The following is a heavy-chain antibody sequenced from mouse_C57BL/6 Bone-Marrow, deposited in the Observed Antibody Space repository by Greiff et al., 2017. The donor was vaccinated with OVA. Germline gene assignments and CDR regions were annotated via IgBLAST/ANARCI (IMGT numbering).Heavy chain of an antibody. CDR2: IYPGNSDT. V-gene: IGHV1-5*01. D-gene: IGHD2-4*01. J-gene: IGHJ2*01. Sequence: EVQRVESGTVLARPGASVKMSCKTSGYTFTSYWMHWVKQRPGQGLEWIGAIYPGNSDTSYNQKFKGKAKLTAVTSASTAYMELSSLTNEDSAVYYCTLYYDYEGVYFDYWGQGTTLTVSS. CDR1: GYTFTSYW. CDR3: TLYYDYEGVYFDY.